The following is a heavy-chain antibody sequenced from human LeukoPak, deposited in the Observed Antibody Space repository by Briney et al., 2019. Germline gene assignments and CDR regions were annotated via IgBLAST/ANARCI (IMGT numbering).Heavy chain of an antibody. CDR3: AREFDDYVWGSYRYPILDY. V-gene: IGHV3-7*03. Sequence: PGGSLRLSCAASGFTFSSYWMSWARQAPGKGLEWVANIKQDGSEKYYVDSVKGRFTISRDNAKNSLYLQMNSLRAEDTAVYYCAREFDDYVWGSYRYPILDYWGQGTLVTVSS. D-gene: IGHD3-16*02. CDR2: IKQDGSEK. CDR1: GFTFSSYW. J-gene: IGHJ4*02.